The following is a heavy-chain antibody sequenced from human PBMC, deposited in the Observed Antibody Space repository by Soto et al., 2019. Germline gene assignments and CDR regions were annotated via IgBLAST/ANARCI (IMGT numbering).Heavy chain of an antibody. CDR3: AKGYTYYYGSGSYYTDV. Sequence: GGSLRLSCVASGFSFLTYAMRWVRQAPGKGLEWVSHISGCSESTYYADSVKGRFTISRDKSKNTLYLQMNSLRAEDTAVYYCAKGYTYYYGSGSYYTDVWGQGTTVTVSS. D-gene: IGHD3-10*01. CDR1: GFSFLTYA. V-gene: IGHV3-23*01. CDR2: ISGCSEST. J-gene: IGHJ6*02.